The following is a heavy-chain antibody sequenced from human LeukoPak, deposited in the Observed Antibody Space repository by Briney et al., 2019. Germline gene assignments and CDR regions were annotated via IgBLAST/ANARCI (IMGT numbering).Heavy chain of an antibody. J-gene: IGHJ6*02. V-gene: IGHV1-2*02. Sequence: ASVKVSCKASGYTFTGYYMHWVRQAPGQGLEWMGWINPNSGGTNYAQKFQGRVTMTRDTSISTAYMELSSLRSEDTAVYYCARVGATMVGFYYYYGMDVWGQGTTVTVSS. CDR3: ARVGATMVGFYYYYGMDV. CDR1: GYTFTGYY. D-gene: IGHD1-26*01. CDR2: INPNSGGT.